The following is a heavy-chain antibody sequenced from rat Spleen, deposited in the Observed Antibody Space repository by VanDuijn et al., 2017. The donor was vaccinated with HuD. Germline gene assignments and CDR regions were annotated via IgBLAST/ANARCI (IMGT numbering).Heavy chain of an antibody. CDR2: ISPSGGRT. Sequence: EVQLVDHGGGLVQPGRSLKLSCTASGFTFSNYGMHWIRQAPTKGLEWVASISPSGGRTNYRDSVKGRFTISRENGKAILYLQMDSLRSEDTAMYYCTATTTGYRGVMDAWGQGASVTVSS. D-gene: IGHD1-4*01. CDR1: GFTFSNYG. CDR3: TATTTGYRGVMDA. J-gene: IGHJ4*01. V-gene: IGHV5-19*01.